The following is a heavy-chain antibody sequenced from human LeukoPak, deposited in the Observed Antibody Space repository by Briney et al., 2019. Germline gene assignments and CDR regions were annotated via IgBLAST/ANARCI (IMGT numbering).Heavy chain of an antibody. CDR2: ISSSSSYI. J-gene: IGHJ6*03. V-gene: IGHV3-21*01. D-gene: IGHD5-18*01. Sequence: KSGGSLRLSCAASGFTFSSYSMNWVRQAPGKGLEWVSSISSSSSYIYYADSVKGRFTISRDNAKNSLYLQMNSLRAEDTAVYYCASRVEYSYGCIYYYYMDVWGKGTTVTVSS. CDR3: ASRVEYSYGCIYYYYMDV. CDR1: GFTFSSYS.